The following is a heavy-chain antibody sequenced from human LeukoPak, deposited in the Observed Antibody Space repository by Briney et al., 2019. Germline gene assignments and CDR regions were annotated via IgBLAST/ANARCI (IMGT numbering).Heavy chain of an antibody. CDR2: INEDGSEK. CDR3: ARTRGYGDYSPFDY. Sequence: GGSLRLSCEASGFTFNTYWMSWVRQAPGKGLEWVANINEDGSEKFYVDSVKGRFTISRDNAKNSLYLQMNSLRAEDTALYYCARTRGYGDYSPFDYWGQGTLVTVSS. V-gene: IGHV3-7*03. CDR1: GFTFNTYW. D-gene: IGHD4-17*01. J-gene: IGHJ4*02.